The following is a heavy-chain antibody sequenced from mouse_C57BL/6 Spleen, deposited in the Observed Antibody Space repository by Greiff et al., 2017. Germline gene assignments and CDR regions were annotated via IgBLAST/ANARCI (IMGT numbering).Heavy chain of an antibody. J-gene: IGHJ3*01. CDR1: GFTFSNYW. Sequence: DVQLVESGGGLVQPGGSMKLSCVASGFTFSNYWMNWVRQSPEKGLEWVAQIRLKSDNYATHYAESVKGRFTISRDDSKSSVYLQMNNLRAEDTGIYYCTGGKGFAYWGQGTLVTVSA. CDR2: IRLKSDNYAT. V-gene: IGHV6-3*01. CDR3: TGGKGFAY.